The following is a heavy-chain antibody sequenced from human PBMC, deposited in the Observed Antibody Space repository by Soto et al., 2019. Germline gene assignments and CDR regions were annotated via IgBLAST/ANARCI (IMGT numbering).Heavy chain of an antibody. CDR2: IWYDGSNK. CDR1: GFTFSSYG. Sequence: GGSLRLSCAASGFTFSSYGMHWVRQAPGKGLEWVAVIWYDGSNKYYADSVKGRFTISRDNSRNTLYLQMNSLRAEDTAVYYCARGGLTDYFDYWGQGTLVTVSS. V-gene: IGHV3-33*01. CDR3: ARGGLTDYFDY. J-gene: IGHJ4*02. D-gene: IGHD2-21*02.